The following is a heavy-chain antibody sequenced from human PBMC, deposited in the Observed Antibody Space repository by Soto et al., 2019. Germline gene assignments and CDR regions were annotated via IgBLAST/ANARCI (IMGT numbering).Heavy chain of an antibody. Sequence: QVHLVESGGGVVQPGRSLRLSCAASGFTFSNYAMHWVRQAPGKGLEWVAVIWYDGSDKFYGDSVKGRFTIARDQSWSPLNLQMSGLRDVDKAVYYCSGGAKAVAGRDGMDAGGQGTAVMVSS. J-gene: IGHJ6*02. CDR2: IWYDGSDK. CDR1: GFTFSNYA. D-gene: IGHD6-19*01. CDR3: SGGAKAVAGRDGMDA. V-gene: IGHV3-33*01.